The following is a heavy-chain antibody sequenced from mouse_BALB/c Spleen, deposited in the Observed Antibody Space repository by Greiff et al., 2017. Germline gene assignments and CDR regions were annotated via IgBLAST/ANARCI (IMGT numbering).Heavy chain of an antibody. D-gene: IGHD3-2*01. V-gene: IGHV3-6*02. J-gene: IGHJ2*01. CDR3: ATTARATYFDY. CDR1: GYSITSGYY. Sequence: VQLKESGPGLVKPSQSLSLTCSVTGYSITSGYYWNWIRQFPGNKLEWMGYISYDGSNNYNPSLKNRISITRDTSKNQFFLKLNSVTTEDTATYYCATTARATYFDYWGQGTTLTVSS. CDR2: ISYDGSN.